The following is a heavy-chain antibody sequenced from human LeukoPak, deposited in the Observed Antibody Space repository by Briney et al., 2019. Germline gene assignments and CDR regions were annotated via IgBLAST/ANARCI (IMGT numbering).Heavy chain of an antibody. D-gene: IGHD2-15*01. Sequence: ASVKVSCKASGYTFSSYAMHWVRQAPGQRLEWMGWINAGNGNTKYSQKFQGRVTITRDTSASTAYMELSSLRSEDTAVYYCATSCSGGSCYSYPPHFDYWGQGTLVTVSS. CDR3: ATSCSGGSCYSYPPHFDY. CDR2: INAGNGNT. V-gene: IGHV1-3*01. CDR1: GYTFSSYA. J-gene: IGHJ4*02.